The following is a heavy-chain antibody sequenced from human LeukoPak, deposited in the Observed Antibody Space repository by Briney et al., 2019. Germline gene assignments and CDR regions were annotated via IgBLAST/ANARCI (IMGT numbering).Heavy chain of an antibody. Sequence: PGGSLRLSCAASGFTFSSYSMNWVRQAPGKGLEWVSSISSSSSYIYYADSVKGRFTISRDNAKNSLYLQMNSLRAEDTAVYYCASGLWFGELKADFDYWGQGTLVTVSS. CDR1: GFTFSSYS. CDR3: ASGLWFGELKADFDY. CDR2: ISSSSSYI. V-gene: IGHV3-21*01. J-gene: IGHJ4*02. D-gene: IGHD3-10*01.